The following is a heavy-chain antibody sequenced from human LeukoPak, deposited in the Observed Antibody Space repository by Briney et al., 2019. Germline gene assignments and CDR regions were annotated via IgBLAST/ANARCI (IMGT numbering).Heavy chain of an antibody. CDR1: GFTFSSYG. CDR2: ISYDGSNK. CDR3: AKDGLIISTVRYLDWNQGIDY. J-gene: IGHJ4*02. Sequence: QPGRSLRLSCAASGFTFSSYGMHWVRQAPGKGLEWVAVISYDGSNKYYADSVKGRFTISRDNSKNTLYLQMNSLRAEDTAVYYCAKDGLIISTVRYLDWNQGIDYWGQGTLVTVSS. D-gene: IGHD3-9*01. V-gene: IGHV3-30*18.